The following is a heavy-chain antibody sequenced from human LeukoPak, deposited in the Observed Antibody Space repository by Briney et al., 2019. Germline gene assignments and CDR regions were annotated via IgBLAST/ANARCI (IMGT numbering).Heavy chain of an antibody. D-gene: IGHD6-13*01. CDR1: GGSISSYY. CDR2: IYYSGST. V-gene: IGHV4-39*07. CDR3: ARQIYSSQPFDC. Sequence: SETLSLTCTVPGGSISSYYWGWLRQPPGKGLEWIGSIYYSGSTYYNPSLKSRVTISVDTSKNQFSLKLSSVTAADTAMYYCARQIYSSQPFDCWGQGTLVTVSS. J-gene: IGHJ4*02.